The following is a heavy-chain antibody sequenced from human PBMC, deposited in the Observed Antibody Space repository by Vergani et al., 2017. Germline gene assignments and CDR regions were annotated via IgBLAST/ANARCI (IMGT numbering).Heavy chain of an antibody. CDR3: ARVDDRWAYMDV. D-gene: IGHD3-22*01. CDR1: GYTLTELS. CDR2: FDPEDGET. J-gene: IGHJ6*03. Sequence: QVQLVQSGAEVKKPGASVKVSCKVSGYTLTELSMHWVRQAPGKGLEWMGGFDPEDGETIYAQKFQGRVTISVDTSKNQFSLKLSSVTAADTAVYYCARVDDRWAYMDVWGKGTTVTVSS. V-gene: IGHV1-24*01.